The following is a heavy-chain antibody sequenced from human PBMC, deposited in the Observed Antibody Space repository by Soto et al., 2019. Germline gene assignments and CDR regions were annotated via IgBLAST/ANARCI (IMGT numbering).Heavy chain of an antibody. CDR3: ARDSLGYCSSTSCYDWFDP. CDR1: GYTFTSYG. Sequence: ASVKVSCKASGYTFTSYGISWVRQAPGQGLEWMGWISAYNGNTNYAQKLQGRVTMTTDTSTSTAYMELRSLRSDDTAVYYCARDSLGYCSSTSCYDWFDPWGQGTLVTRLL. J-gene: IGHJ5*02. V-gene: IGHV1-18*01. CDR2: ISAYNGNT. D-gene: IGHD2-2*01.